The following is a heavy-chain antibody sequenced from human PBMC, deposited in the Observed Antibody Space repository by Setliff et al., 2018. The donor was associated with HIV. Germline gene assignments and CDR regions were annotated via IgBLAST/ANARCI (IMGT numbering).Heavy chain of an antibody. CDR2: IYPNTGGT. D-gene: IGHD4-17*01. J-gene: IGHJ4*02. CDR1: GYTFTEYY. V-gene: IGHV1-2*02. Sequence: GASVKVSCKASGYTFTEYYIHWVRQAPGQGLEWVGWIYPNTGGTNYAQKFQGRVTMTRDTSTSTAYMELSSLRSDDTALYYCARSTTADWGQGTMVTVSS. CDR3: ARSTTAD.